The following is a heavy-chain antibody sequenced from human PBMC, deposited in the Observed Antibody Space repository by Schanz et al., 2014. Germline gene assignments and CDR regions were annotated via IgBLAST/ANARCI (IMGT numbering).Heavy chain of an antibody. CDR1: GFSVGNKY. CDR2: IYIGGNT. Sequence: EVQLVESGGGLVQPGGSLRLSCAASGFSVGNKYMNWVRQAPGKGLEWVSFIYIGGNTYYADSVKGRFTISRDNSKNTVYIQMNSLRAEDTAVYYCARGGFGDVSYFDYWGQGTLVTVSS. J-gene: IGHJ4*02. D-gene: IGHD3-10*01. CDR3: ARGGFGDVSYFDY. V-gene: IGHV3-66*01.